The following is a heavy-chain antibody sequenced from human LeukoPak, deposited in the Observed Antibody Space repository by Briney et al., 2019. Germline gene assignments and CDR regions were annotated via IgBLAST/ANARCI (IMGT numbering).Heavy chain of an antibody. D-gene: IGHD1-1*01. V-gene: IGHV4-34*01. CDR2: INHSGST. CDR3: AREGSDWNRNYYYYYYMDV. Sequence: SETLSLTCAVYGGSFSGYYWSWIRQPPGKGPEWIGEINHSGSTNYNPSLTSRVTISVDTSKNQFPLKLSSVTAADTAVYYCAREGSDWNRNYYYYYYMDVWGKGTTVTVSS. J-gene: IGHJ6*03. CDR1: GGSFSGYY.